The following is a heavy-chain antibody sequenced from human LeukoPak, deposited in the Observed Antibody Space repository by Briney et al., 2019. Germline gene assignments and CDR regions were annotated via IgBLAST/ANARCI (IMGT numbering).Heavy chain of an antibody. CDR2: IYYSGST. J-gene: IGHJ5*02. CDR3: AGGGDSSGYEGRFDP. Sequence: SETLSLTCAVYGGSFSAYYWGWIRQPPGKGLEWIGSIYYSGSTYYNPSLKSRVTISVDTSKNQFSLKLSSVTAADTAVYYCAGGGDSSGYEGRFDPWGQGTLVTVSS. D-gene: IGHD3-22*01. V-gene: IGHV4-34*01. CDR1: GGSFSAYY.